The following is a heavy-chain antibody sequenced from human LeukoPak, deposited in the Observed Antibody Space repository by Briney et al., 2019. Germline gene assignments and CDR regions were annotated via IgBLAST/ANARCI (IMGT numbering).Heavy chain of an antibody. CDR3: ARDHNSSGWYGNDY. V-gene: IGHV4-34*01. D-gene: IGHD6-19*01. J-gene: IGHJ4*02. CDR1: GGSFSGYY. Sequence: SSETLSLTCAVYGGSFSGYYWSWIRQPPGKGLEWIGEINHSGSTNYNPSLKSRVTISVDTSKNQFSLKLSSVTAADTAVYYCARDHNSSGWYGNDYWGQGTLVTVSS. CDR2: INHSGST.